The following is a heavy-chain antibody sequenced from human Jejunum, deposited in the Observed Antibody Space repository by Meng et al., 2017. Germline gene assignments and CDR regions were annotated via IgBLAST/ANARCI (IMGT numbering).Heavy chain of an antibody. CDR2: ISYDGSNE. CDR3: ARVEWELLGLFDL. J-gene: IGHJ4*02. CDR1: GFTLSDYP. V-gene: IGHV3-30*04. D-gene: IGHD1-26*01. Sequence: GESLKISCAASGFTLSDYPMHWVRQAPGKGLEWVTFISYDGSNEYYADSVKGRFTISRDNSKNTLYLQMDSLRAEDTAVYYCARVEWELLGLFDLWGQGTLVTVSS.